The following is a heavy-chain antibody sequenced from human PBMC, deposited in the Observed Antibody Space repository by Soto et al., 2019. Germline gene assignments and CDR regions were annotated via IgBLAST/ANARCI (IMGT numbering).Heavy chain of an antibody. J-gene: IGHJ4*02. CDR3: GRGVWFGEETYFDY. Sequence: QVQLVESGGGVVQPGRSLRLSCAASGFTFSSYGMHWVRQAPGKGLEWVAVIWYDGSNKYYADSVKGRFTISRDNSKNTLYLQMNSLRAEDTAVYYCGRGVWFGEETYFDYWGQGTLVTVSS. CDR2: IWYDGSNK. V-gene: IGHV3-33*01. D-gene: IGHD3-10*01. CDR1: GFTFSSYG.